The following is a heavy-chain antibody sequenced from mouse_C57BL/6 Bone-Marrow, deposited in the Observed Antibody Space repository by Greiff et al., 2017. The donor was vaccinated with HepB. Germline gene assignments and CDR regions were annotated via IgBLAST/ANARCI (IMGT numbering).Heavy chain of an antibody. CDR1: GFTFTDYY. CDR2: IRNKANGYTT. Sequence: DVMLVESGGGLVQPGGSLSLSCAASGFTFTDYYMSWVRQPPGKALEWLGCIRNKANGYTTEYSATVKGRFTISRDNSKTILYLQMNALSAEDSATYYCARDSGYGAWFAYWGRGTLVTVSA. J-gene: IGHJ3*01. CDR3: ARDSGYGAWFAY. D-gene: IGHD1-1*01. V-gene: IGHV7-3*01.